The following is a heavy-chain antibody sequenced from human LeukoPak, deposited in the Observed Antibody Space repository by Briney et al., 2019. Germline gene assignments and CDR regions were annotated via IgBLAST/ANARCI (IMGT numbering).Heavy chain of an antibody. CDR1: GFTFSSYW. D-gene: IGHD3-16*01. CDR3: ARVMGELPETHFDY. V-gene: IGHV3-74*01. Sequence: GGSLRLSCAASGFTFSSYWMHWVRQAPGKGLVWVSRINSDGSSTSYADSVKGRFTISRDNAKNTLYLQMNSLRAEDTAVYYCARVMGELPETHFDYWGQGTLVTVSS. J-gene: IGHJ4*02. CDR2: INSDGSST.